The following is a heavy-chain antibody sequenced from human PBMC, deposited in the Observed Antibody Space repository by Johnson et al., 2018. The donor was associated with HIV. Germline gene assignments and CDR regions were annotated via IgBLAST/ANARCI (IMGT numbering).Heavy chain of an antibody. J-gene: IGHJ3*02. CDR3: AKVEVYYYGSGSSNAFDI. CDR2: INWNGGST. D-gene: IGHD3-10*01. CDR1: GFTFDDYG. V-gene: IGHV3-20*04. Sequence: VQLVESGGGLVQPGGSLRLSCAASGFTFDDYGMSWVRQAPGKGLEWVSGINWNGGSTGYADSVKGRFTISRDNSKNTLYLQMNSLSAEDTAVYYVAKVEVYYYGSGSSNAFDIWGQGTMVTVSS.